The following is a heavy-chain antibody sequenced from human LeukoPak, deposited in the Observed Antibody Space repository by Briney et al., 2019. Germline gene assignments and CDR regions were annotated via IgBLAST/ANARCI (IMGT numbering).Heavy chain of an antibody. D-gene: IGHD5-18*01. CDR2: IYYSGST. CDR3: AREGYSYGLDY. J-gene: IGHJ4*02. Sequence: SETLSLTCSVSGGSISSYYWSWIRQPPGKGLEWIGYIYYSGSTNYNPSLKSRVTISVDTSKNQFSLKLSSVTAADTAVYYCAREGYSYGLDYWGQGTLVTVSS. V-gene: IGHV4-59*01. CDR1: GGSISSYY.